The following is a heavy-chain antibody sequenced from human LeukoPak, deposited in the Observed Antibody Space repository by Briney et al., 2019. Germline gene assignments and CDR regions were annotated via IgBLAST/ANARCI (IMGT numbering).Heavy chain of an antibody. CDR3: ARRFNSGWYYWFDP. D-gene: IGHD6-19*01. J-gene: IGHJ5*02. CDR2: IYYSGTT. V-gene: IGHV4-59*08. CDR1: GGSISSYY. Sequence: SETLSLTCTVSGGSISSYYWSWIRQPPGKGLEWIGYIYYSGTTNYNPSLKSRVTISVDTSKNQFSLKLSSVTAADTAVYYCARRFNSGWYYWFDPWGQGTLVTVSS.